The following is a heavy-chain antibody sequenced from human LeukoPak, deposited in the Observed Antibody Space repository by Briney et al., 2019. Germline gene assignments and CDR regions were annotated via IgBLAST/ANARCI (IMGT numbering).Heavy chain of an antibody. CDR3: AREIRPNDY. CDR2: ISISGDTT. J-gene: IGHJ4*02. D-gene: IGHD4-17*01. Sequence: PGGSLRLSCAASGFTFSSYSMNWVRQAPGKGLEWVSSISISGDTTYYADSVKGRFTISRDNSKNTLYLQMSSLRVEDTAVYYCAREIRPNDYWGQGTLVTVSS. V-gene: IGHV3-23*01. CDR1: GFTFSSYS.